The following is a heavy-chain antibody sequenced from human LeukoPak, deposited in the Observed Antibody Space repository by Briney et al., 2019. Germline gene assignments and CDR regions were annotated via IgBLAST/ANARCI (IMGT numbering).Heavy chain of an antibody. J-gene: IGHJ4*02. D-gene: IGHD1-26*01. CDR1: GFTFSSYA. CDR2: ISYDGSNK. V-gene: IGHV3-30-3*01. Sequence: GGSLRLSCAASGFTFSSYAMHWVRQAPGKGLEWVAVISYDGSNKYYADSVKGRFTISRDNSKNTLYLQMNSLRAEDTAVYYCARDPVSGSYPYFDYWGQGTLVTVSS. CDR3: ARDPVSGSYPYFDY.